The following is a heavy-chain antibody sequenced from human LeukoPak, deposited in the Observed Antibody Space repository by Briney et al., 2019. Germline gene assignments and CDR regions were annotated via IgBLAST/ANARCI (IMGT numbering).Heavy chain of an antibody. CDR2: INTYNGNT. J-gene: IGHJ3*01. Sequence: ASVKVSCKASGYTFTGHYMHWVRQAPGQGLEWMGWINTYNGNTNYAQKLQGRVTMTTDTSTNTAYMELRSLRSDDTAVYYCARDRSEHYDRSAYSWNDAFDLWGQGTMVTVSS. D-gene: IGHD3-22*01. CDR1: GYTFTGHY. V-gene: IGHV1-18*04. CDR3: ARDRSEHYDRSAYSWNDAFDL.